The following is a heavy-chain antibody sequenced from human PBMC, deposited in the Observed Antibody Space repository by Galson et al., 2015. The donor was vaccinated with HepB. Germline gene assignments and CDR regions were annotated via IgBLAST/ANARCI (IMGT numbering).Heavy chain of an antibody. J-gene: IGHJ4*02. CDR2: ISWDGGST. Sequence: SLRLSCAASGFTFDDYTMHWVRQAPGKGLEWVSLISWDGGSTYYADSVKGRFTISRDNSKNSLYLQMNSLRTEDTALYYCAKDGSSGGDSYFDYWGQGTLVTVSS. D-gene: IGHD2-21*02. CDR1: GFTFDDYT. CDR3: AKDGSSGGDSYFDY. V-gene: IGHV3-43*01.